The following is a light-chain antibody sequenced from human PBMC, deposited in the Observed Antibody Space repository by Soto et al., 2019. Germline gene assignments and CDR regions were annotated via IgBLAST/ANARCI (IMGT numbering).Light chain of an antibody. CDR3: QHFHNWPPWT. CDR2: GAS. J-gene: IGKJ1*01. CDR1: QSVSGN. V-gene: IGKV3-15*01. Sequence: EIVMTQSPATLSVSPGERATLSCRASQSVSGNLAWYQQKPGQAPRLLIYGASTRATGIPARFSGSGSGTEFTLTISSLQSEDVAVYYCQHFHNWPPWTFGQGTRVEIK.